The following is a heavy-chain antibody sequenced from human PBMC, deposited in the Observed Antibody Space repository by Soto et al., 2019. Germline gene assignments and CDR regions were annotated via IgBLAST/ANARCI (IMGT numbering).Heavy chain of an antibody. CDR2: IYYSVST. J-gene: IGHJ5*02. CDR1: GGSISSGGYY. Sequence: QVQLQESGPGLVKPSQTLSLTCTVSGGSISSGGYYWSWIRQHPGKGLEWIGYIYYSVSTYYNPSLKSRVTIPIDTSKNQFSLKLSSVTAADTAVYDCARDVTDCSSTSCYPFDPWGQGTLVTVSS. V-gene: IGHV4-31*03. D-gene: IGHD2-2*01. CDR3: ARDVTDCSSTSCYPFDP.